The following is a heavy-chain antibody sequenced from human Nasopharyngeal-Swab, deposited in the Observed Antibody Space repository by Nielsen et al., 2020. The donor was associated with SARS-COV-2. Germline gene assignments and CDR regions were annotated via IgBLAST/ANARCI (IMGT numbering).Heavy chain of an antibody. V-gene: IGHV1-2*06. CDR2: INPNSGGT. CDR3: ASPRNRDGYNSFDY. CDR1: GYTFTGYY. D-gene: IGHD5-24*01. J-gene: IGHJ4*02. Sequence: ASVKVSCKASGYTFTGYYMHWVRQAPGQGLEWMGRINPNSGGTNYAQKFQGRVTMTRDTSISTAYIELSRLRSDDTAVYYCASPRNRDGYNSFDYWGQGTLVTVSS.